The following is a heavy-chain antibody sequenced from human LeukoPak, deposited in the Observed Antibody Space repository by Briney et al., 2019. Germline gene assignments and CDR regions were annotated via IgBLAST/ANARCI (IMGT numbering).Heavy chain of an antibody. CDR3: ARDTHEYGSGSYYDDTFDS. Sequence: PSETLSLTCTVSGGSMIDHYWSWVRQPPGKGLEWVGYVHHSGKANSNPSLKSRVTISVDTSKNQVSLKLSSVTAADTAVYYCARDTHEYGSGSYYDDTFDSWGQGTLVTVSS. J-gene: IGHJ3*02. CDR2: VHHSGKA. D-gene: IGHD3-10*01. V-gene: IGHV4-59*11. CDR1: GGSMIDHY.